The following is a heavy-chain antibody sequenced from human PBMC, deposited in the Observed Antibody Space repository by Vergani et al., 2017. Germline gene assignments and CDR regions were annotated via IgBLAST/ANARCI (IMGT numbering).Heavy chain of an antibody. J-gene: IGHJ6*02. CDR2: IIPIFGTA. CDR3: ARSSQYYYDSSGYYPYCMAV. V-gene: IGHV1-69*06. Sequence: QVQLVQSGAEVKKPGSSVKVSCKASGGTFSSYAISWVRQAPGQGLEWMGGIIPIFGTANYAQKFLGRVTITADKSTSTAYMELSSLRSEDTAVYYCARSSQYYYDSSGYYPYCMAVWSQGTTVTVSS. D-gene: IGHD3-22*01. CDR1: GGTFSSYA.